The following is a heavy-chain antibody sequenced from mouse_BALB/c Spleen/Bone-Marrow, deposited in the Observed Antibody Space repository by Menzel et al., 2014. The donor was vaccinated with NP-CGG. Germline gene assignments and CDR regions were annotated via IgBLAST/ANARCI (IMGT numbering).Heavy chain of an antibody. Sequence: VQLQQSGAELVKPGASVKVSCKASGYTFTSYWMHWVKQRPGQGLEWIGTIDPSDSYTSYNQKFKGKATLTVDTSYSTAYMQLSSLTSEDSAVYYCTRMWAYWGQGTLVTVSA. J-gene: IGHJ3*01. CDR3: TRMWAY. V-gene: IGHV1S127*01. CDR2: IDPSDSYT. CDR1: GYTFTSYW.